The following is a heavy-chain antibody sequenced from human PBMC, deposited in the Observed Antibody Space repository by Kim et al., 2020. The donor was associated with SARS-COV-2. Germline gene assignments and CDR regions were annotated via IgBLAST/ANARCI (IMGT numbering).Heavy chain of an antibody. D-gene: IGHD2-2*01. CDR1: GFTFRSYA. CDR3: TKSDCSSPSCYVGGFDP. Sequence: GGSLRLSCTTSGFTFRSYAMTWVRQAPVKGLEWVSVISADGRSTYYADSVKGRFTITRDNFQNTLYLQMNNLKADDTAIYYCTKSDCSSPSCYVGGFDPWGQGSLVTVSS. CDR2: ISADGRST. V-gene: IGHV3-23*01. J-gene: IGHJ5*02.